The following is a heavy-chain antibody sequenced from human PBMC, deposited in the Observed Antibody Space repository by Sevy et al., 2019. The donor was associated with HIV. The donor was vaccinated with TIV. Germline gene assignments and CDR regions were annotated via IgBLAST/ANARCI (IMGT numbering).Heavy chain of an antibody. Sequence: SETLSLICTVSGGSVNNYYWTWIRQSPGKGLEWIAYIHDNGRTKYNHSVKSRVSISVDISKNQFSLKLTSVTAADTAVYYCARIPDISGWPFDIWGQGALVTVSS. CDR2: IHDNGRT. CDR1: GGSVNNYY. J-gene: IGHJ4*02. D-gene: IGHD6-19*01. V-gene: IGHV4-59*02. CDR3: ARIPDISGWPFDI.